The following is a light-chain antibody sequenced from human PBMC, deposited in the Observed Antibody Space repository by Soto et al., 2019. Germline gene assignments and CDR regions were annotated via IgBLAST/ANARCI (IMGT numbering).Light chain of an antibody. V-gene: IGLV1-44*01. CDR2: SNN. CDR3: AAWDDSLNGYV. Sequence: QSVLTQPPSAPGTTSHSVTIYTCGSSSNIGSNTVNFYQHLPGTAPKLLIYSNNQRPSGVPDRFSGSKSGTSASLAISGLQSEDEADYYCAAWDDSLNGYVFGTRTKVTVL. J-gene: IGLJ1*01. CDR1: SSNIGSNT.